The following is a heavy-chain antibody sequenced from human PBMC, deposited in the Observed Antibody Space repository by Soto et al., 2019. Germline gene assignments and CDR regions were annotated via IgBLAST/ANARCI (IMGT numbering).Heavy chain of an antibody. CDR2: INPSGGST. D-gene: IGHD1-20*01. Sequence: ASVKVSCKASGYTFTSYYMHWVRQAPGQGLEWMGIINPSGGSTSYAQKFQGRVTMTRDTSTSTAYMELRSLRSDDTAVYYCARGYNWTYLFDPWGPGTLVTVAS. J-gene: IGHJ5*02. V-gene: IGHV1-46*01. CDR1: GYTFTSYY. CDR3: ARGYNWTYLFDP.